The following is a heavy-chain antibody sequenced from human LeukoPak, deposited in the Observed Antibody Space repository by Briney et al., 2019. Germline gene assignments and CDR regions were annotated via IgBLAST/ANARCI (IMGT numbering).Heavy chain of an antibody. Sequence: PSETLSLTCTVSGGSISSGGYYWSWIRQPPGKGLEWIGYIYHSGSTYYNPSLKSRVTISVDRSKNQFSLKLSSVTAADTAVYYCARGVGATGIYAFDIWGQGTMVTVSS. J-gene: IGHJ3*02. D-gene: IGHD1-26*01. V-gene: IGHV4-30-2*01. CDR2: IYHSGST. CDR1: GGSISSGGYY. CDR3: ARGVGATGIYAFDI.